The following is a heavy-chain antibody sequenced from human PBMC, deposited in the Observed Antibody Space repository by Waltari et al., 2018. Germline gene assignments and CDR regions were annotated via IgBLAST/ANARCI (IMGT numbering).Heavy chain of an antibody. J-gene: IGHJ5*02. V-gene: IGHV4-4*07. D-gene: IGHD5-12*01. CDR2: IYTSGST. CDR1: GGSISSYY. Sequence: QVQLQESGPGLVKPSETLSLTCTVSGGSISSYYWSWIRQPAGKGLEWIGRIYTSGSTNYNPSLKSRVTMSVDTSKNQFSLKLSSVTAADTAVYYCARDRTVEMATIGDLGVGSGWFDPWGQGTLVTVSS. CDR3: ARDRTVEMATIGDLGVGSGWFDP.